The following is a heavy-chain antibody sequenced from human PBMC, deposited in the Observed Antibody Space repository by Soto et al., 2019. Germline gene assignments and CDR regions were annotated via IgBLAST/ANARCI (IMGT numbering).Heavy chain of an antibody. CDR2: IWYDGSNK. V-gene: IGHV3-33*01. Sequence: GGSLRLSCAASGFTFSSYGMHWVRQAPGKGLEWVAVIWYDGSNKYYADSVKGRLTISRDNSKNTLYLQMNSLRAEDTAVYYCARDQWLSAADYWGQGTLVTVSS. J-gene: IGHJ4*02. CDR3: ARDQWLSAADY. D-gene: IGHD6-19*01. CDR1: GFTFSSYG.